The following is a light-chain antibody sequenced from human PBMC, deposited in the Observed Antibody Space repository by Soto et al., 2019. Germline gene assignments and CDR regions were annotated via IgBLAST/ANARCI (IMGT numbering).Light chain of an antibody. CDR1: QNINIW. CDR3: QQYNGLPTWT. Sequence: DLQMTQSPSTLSASVGDRVTITCRASQNINIWLAWYQQKPGKAPKLLIYKASTLESGVPSRFSASGSGTEFTLTISSLQPDDSATYYCQQYNGLPTWTFGQGTKVEMK. V-gene: IGKV1-5*03. CDR2: KAS. J-gene: IGKJ1*01.